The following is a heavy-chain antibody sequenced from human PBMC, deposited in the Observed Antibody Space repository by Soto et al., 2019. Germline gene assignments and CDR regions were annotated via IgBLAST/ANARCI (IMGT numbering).Heavy chain of an antibody. CDR1: GGSISSGGYS. CDR2: IYHSGST. V-gene: IGHV4-30-2*01. D-gene: IGHD3-22*01. J-gene: IGHJ4*02. CDR3: ARLGGYYQALDS. Sequence: SETLSLTCAVSGGSISSGGYSWSWIRQPPGKGLEWIGYIYHSGSTYYNPSLKSRVTMSVDTSKNQFSLKLSSVTAADTAVYYCARLGGYYQALDSWGPGTQVTVSS.